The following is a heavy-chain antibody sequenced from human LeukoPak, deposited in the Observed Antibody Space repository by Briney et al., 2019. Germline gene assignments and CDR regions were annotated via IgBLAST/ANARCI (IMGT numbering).Heavy chain of an antibody. Sequence: GRSLRLSCAASGCTFTAYAVHWVRQAPGKGLEWLAIMSYDGSNKYYADYVKGRFTVSRDSSKNTVYLQMNSLRVDDTAIYYCALAVAALEAFDIWGQGTRVTVSS. CDR2: MSYDGSNK. CDR3: ALAVAALEAFDI. CDR1: GCTFTAYA. J-gene: IGHJ3*02. V-gene: IGHV3-30-3*01. D-gene: IGHD6-19*01.